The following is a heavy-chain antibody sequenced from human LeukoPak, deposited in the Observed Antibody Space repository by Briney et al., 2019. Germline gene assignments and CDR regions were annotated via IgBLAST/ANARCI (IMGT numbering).Heavy chain of an antibody. CDR2: IKQDGSEK. CDR1: GFTFSNYW. D-gene: IGHD6-19*01. Sequence: GGSLRLSCAASGFTFSNYWMSWVRQAPGKGLEWVANIKQDGSEKYYVDSVKGRFTISRDNAKNSLYLQMNSLRAEDTAVYYCARAVAGNWFDPWGQGTLVTVSS. V-gene: IGHV3-7*04. CDR3: ARAVAGNWFDP. J-gene: IGHJ5*02.